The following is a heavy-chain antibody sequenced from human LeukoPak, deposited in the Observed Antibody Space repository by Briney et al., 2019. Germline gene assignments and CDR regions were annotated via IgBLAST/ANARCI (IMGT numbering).Heavy chain of an antibody. CDR1: GGTIGSFD. CDR2: IIHIFGTT. V-gene: IGHV1-69*05. CDR3: ARDRKTISQYHYYYLDV. Sequence: SVNVSCKTSGGTIGSFDISWVRQPPGQGLEWMGRIIHIFGTTDYAQNFQGRVTITTDESRSTAYMEVSSLRSEDTAVYFCARDRKTISQYHYYYLDVWGKGTTVTVSS. J-gene: IGHJ6*03. D-gene: IGHD3-3*01.